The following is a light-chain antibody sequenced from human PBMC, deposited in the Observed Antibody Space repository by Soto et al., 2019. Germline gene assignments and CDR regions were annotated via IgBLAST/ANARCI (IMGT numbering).Light chain of an antibody. Sequence: EIVVTQSPGILSVSPGDRATLSCRASQSVSTNLAWYQQKPGRAPTLLIYAASTRATGIPARFTGSGSGTDFTLTISSLQSEDLAVYYCQEYSKWPLFTFGPGTRVDIK. V-gene: IGKV3-15*01. CDR3: QEYSKWPLFT. CDR2: AAS. J-gene: IGKJ3*01. CDR1: QSVSTN.